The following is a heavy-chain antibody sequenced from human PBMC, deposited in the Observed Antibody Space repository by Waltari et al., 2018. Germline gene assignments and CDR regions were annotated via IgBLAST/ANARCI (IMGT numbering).Heavy chain of an antibody. CDR1: GYTLTESP. Sequence: QVQLVQSGAEVKKPGASVKVSCKVSGYTLTESPMHWVRQAPGKGLEWMGGYVPEDGATIYAQSFQGRGAMTEDSSTDTAYMELTSLTSEDTAVYYCATDHYRQSGYDSWGQGTLVTVSS. D-gene: IGHD5-12*01. J-gene: IGHJ5*02. CDR2: YVPEDGAT. CDR3: ATDHYRQSGYDS. V-gene: IGHV1-24*01.